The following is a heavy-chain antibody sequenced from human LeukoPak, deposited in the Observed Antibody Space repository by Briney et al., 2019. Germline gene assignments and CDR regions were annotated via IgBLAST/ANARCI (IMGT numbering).Heavy chain of an antibody. CDR2: IKQDGSEK. CDR1: GFTFSSYW. CDR3: ARGSSTYYYDSSGYYYFTFDY. J-gene: IGHJ4*02. Sequence: PGGSLRLSCAASGFTFSSYWMSWVRQAPGKGLEWVANIKQDGSEKYYVDPVKGRFTISRDNAKNSLYLQMNSLRAEDTAVYYCARGSSTYYYDSSGYYYFTFDYWGQGTLVTVSS. V-gene: IGHV3-7*01. D-gene: IGHD3-22*01.